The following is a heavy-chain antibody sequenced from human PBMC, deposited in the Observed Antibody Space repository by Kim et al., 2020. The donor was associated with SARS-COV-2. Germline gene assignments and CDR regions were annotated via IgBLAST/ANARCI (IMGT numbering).Heavy chain of an antibody. D-gene: IGHD3-16*01. V-gene: IGHV3-9*01. Sequence: ADSVKGRFTIARDNAKNSLYLQMNSLRAEDTALYYCAKDTDPRGGAETGYWGQGTLVTVSS. J-gene: IGHJ4*02. CDR3: AKDTDPRGGAETGY.